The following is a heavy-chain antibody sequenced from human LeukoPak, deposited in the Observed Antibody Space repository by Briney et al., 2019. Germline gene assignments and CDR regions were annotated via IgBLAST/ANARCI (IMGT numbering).Heavy chain of an antibody. CDR1: GYTFTDYY. CDR2: INPNSGCT. J-gene: IGHJ3*02. Sequence: ASVKVSCKASGYTFTDYYIHWVRQAPGQGLEWMGWINPNSGCTNYAQKFQGRVTMTSDTSISTAYMELRRLRSDDTAVYFCARGAPAAGDDPFDIWGQGTMVIVSS. CDR3: ARGAPAAGDDPFDI. D-gene: IGHD6-25*01. V-gene: IGHV1-2*02.